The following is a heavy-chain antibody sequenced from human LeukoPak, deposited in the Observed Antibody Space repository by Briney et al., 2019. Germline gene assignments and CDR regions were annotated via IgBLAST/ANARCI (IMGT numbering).Heavy chain of an antibody. V-gene: IGHV3-7*01. CDR1: GFTFSSYW. Sequence: GGSLRLSCAASGFTFSSYWMSWVRQAPGKGLEWVANIKQDGSEKYYVDSVKGRFTISRDNAKNSLYLQMNSLRAEDTAVYYCARLGSSGWYEGYLDYWGHGTLVTVSS. J-gene: IGHJ4*01. CDR3: ARLGSSGWYEGYLDY. D-gene: IGHD6-19*01. CDR2: IKQDGSEK.